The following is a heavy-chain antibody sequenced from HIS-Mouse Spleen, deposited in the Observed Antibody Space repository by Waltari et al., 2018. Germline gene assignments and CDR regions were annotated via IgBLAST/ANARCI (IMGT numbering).Heavy chain of an antibody. V-gene: IGHV4-39*07. Sequence: GLVKPSETLSLTCTVSVGSISSSSYYWGWIRQPPGKGLEWIGSIYYSGSTYYNPSPKSRVTISVDTSKNQFSLKLSSVTAADTAVYYCAREIPYSSSWYDWYFDLWGRGTLVTVSS. CDR1: VGSISSSSYY. CDR3: AREIPYSSSWYDWYFDL. J-gene: IGHJ2*01. D-gene: IGHD6-13*01. CDR2: IYYSGST.